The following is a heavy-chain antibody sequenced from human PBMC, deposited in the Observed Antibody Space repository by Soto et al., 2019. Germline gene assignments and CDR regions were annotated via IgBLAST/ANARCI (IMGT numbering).Heavy chain of an antibody. V-gene: IGHV3-23*01. CDR1: GFTFSSYA. CDR2: IGGSGGST. J-gene: IGHJ6*02. D-gene: IGHD2-15*01. Sequence: EVQLLESGGGLVQPGGSLRLSCAASGFTFSSYAMSWVRQAPGKGLEWVSVIGGSGGSTYYADSVKGRFTISRDNSKNTLYLQMNSLRAADTAVYYCAKGVVAAEASHYYYYYGMDVLGQWTKVTVS. CDR3: AKGVVAAEASHYYYYYGMDV.